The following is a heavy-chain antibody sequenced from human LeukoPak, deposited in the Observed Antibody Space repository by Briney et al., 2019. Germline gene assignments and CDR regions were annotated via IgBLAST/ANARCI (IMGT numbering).Heavy chain of an antibody. J-gene: IGHJ4*02. V-gene: IGHV3-7*01. CDR2: IKHNGDEL. CDR1: GFTLSSYW. CDR3: ARELRTFAS. D-gene: IGHD4-17*01. Sequence: GGSLRLSCAASGFTLSSYWMTWVRQAPGKGLEWVANIKHNGDELNYVDSVEDRFTISRDNAKNSPYLHMTDLRAEDTAVYYCARELRTFASWGQGTLVTVSS.